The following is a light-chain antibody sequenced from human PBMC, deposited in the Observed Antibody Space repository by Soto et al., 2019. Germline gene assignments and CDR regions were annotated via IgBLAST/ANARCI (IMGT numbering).Light chain of an antibody. J-gene: IGKJ1*01. CDR2: GAS. V-gene: IGKV3-20*01. CDR1: RIVASSY. CDR3: QQYGSSPRT. Sequence: EIVLTQSPGTLSLSPGERATLSCRASRIVASSYLAWYQQKPGQAPRLLIYGASSRATGIPDRFSGSGSGTDFTLTISRLEPEDFAVYYCQQYGSSPRTFGQGTKVEIK.